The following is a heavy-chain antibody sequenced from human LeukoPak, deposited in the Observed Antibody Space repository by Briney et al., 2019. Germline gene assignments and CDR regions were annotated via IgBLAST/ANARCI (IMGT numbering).Heavy chain of an antibody. D-gene: IGHD5-12*01. CDR3: ARGGHSGYDHSVDY. Sequence: SVKVSCKASGGTFSSYAISWVRQAPGQGLEWMGGIIPIFGTANYAQKFQGRVTITADKSMSTAYMELSSLRSEDTAVYYCARGGHSGYDHSVDYWGQGTLVTVSS. CDR2: IIPIFGTA. V-gene: IGHV1-69*06. J-gene: IGHJ4*02. CDR1: GGTFSSYA.